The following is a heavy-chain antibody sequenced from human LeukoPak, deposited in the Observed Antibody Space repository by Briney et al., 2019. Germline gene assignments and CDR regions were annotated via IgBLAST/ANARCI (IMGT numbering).Heavy chain of an antibody. V-gene: IGHV3-7*03. CDR3: ARDYDWSFAN. CDR1: GFIFSSHW. CDR2: IKYDGSEQ. J-gene: IGHJ4*02. Sequence: GGSLRLSCTSSGFIFSSHWMNWVRQAPGKGPEWVANIKYDGSEQYYVDSVKGRFSISRDNTKNLLYLQMNSLRVEDTAVYYCARDYDWSFANWGQGTLVTVSS. D-gene: IGHD3-16*01.